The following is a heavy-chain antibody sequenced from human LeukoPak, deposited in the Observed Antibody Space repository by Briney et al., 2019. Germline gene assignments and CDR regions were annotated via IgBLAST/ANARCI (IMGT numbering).Heavy chain of an antibody. CDR3: TALVQGY. Sequence: GGSLRLSCTASGFTFGDYVVSWFRQAPGKGLEWVGRIKSKTDGGATDYAAPVKGRFTISRDDSKNTVYLQMNSLKIEDTAVYYCTALVQGYWGQGTLVTVSS. D-gene: IGHD6-6*01. J-gene: IGHJ4*02. CDR2: IKSKTDGGAT. CDR1: GFTFGDYV. V-gene: IGHV3-15*01.